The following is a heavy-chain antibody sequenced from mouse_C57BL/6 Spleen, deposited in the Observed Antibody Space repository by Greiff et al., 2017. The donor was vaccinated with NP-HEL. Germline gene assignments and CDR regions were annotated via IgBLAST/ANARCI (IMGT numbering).Heavy chain of an antibody. V-gene: IGHV1-50*01. D-gene: IGHD1-1*01. CDR2: IDPSDSYT. J-gene: IGHJ2*01. Sequence: QVQLQQPGAELVKPGASVKLSCKASGYTFTSYWMQWVKQRPGQGLEWIGEIDPSDSYTNYTQKFKGKATLTVDTSSSTAYMQLSSLTSEDSAVYYCATTVVDYFDYWGQGTTLTVSS. CDR3: ATTVVDYFDY. CDR1: GYTFTSYW.